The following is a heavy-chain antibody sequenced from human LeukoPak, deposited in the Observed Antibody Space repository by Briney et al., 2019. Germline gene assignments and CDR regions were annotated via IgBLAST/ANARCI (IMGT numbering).Heavy chain of an antibody. CDR3: ARETVRGVIPYYYYYYMDV. V-gene: IGHV1-8*01. J-gene: IGHJ6*03. Sequence: ASVKVSCKASGYTFTSYDINWVRQATGQGLEWVGWMNPNSGNTGYAQKFQGRVTMTRNTSISTAYMELSSLRSEDTAVYYCARETVRGVIPYYYYYYMDVWGKGTTVTVSS. D-gene: IGHD3-10*01. CDR1: GYTFTSYD. CDR2: MNPNSGNT.